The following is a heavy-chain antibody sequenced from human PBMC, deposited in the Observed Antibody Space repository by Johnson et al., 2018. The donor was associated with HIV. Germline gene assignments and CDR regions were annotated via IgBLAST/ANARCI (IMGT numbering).Heavy chain of an antibody. Sequence: QVHLVESGGGVVQPGRSLRLSCAASGFTFTNYAMYWVRQAPGKGLEWVALISYDGSNKYYADSVKGRFTISRDNSKNTLYLQMSSLRAEDTAVYYCARDGAVAGYHDAFDIGGQGTMVTVSS. CDR3: ARDGAVAGYHDAFDI. CDR2: ISYDGSNK. CDR1: GFTFTNYA. V-gene: IGHV3-30-3*01. J-gene: IGHJ3*02. D-gene: IGHD6-19*01.